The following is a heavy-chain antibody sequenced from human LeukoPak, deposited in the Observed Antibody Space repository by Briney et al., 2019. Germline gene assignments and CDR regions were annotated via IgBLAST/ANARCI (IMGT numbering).Heavy chain of an antibody. CDR2: IYLGGST. V-gene: IGHV4-59*01. Sequence: SETLSLTCTFSGGSISPYYWSWIRQPPGKGLECIGYIYLGGSTNHSPSLKSRVTLSVDATKNQFSLRLTSLTAAGPAVYYCARGFITVAGQFDYWGQGILVSVSS. CDR3: ARGFITVAGQFDY. J-gene: IGHJ4*02. CDR1: GGSISPYY. D-gene: IGHD6-19*01.